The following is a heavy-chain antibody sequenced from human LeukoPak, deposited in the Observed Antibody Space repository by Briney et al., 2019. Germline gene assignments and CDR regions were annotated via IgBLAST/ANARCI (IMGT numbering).Heavy chain of an antibody. CDR1: GGSISSYY. D-gene: IGHD5-12*01. J-gene: IGHJ3*02. Sequence: SETLSLTCTVSGGSISSYYWSWIRQPPRKGLEWIGYIYYSGSTNYNPSLKSRVTISVDTSKNQFSLKLSSVTAADTAVYYCATPNGGGYDHEAFDIWGQGTMVTVSS. CDR2: IYYSGST. V-gene: IGHV4-59*12. CDR3: ATPNGGGYDHEAFDI.